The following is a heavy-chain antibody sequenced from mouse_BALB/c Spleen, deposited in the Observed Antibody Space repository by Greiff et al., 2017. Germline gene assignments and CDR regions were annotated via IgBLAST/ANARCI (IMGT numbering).Heavy chain of an antibody. J-gene: IGHJ3*01. CDR3: AIYYDYDGFAY. V-gene: IGHV1-87*01. CDR1: GYTFTSYW. Sequence: VQLQQSGAELARPGASVKLSCKASGYTFTSYWMQWVKQRPGQGLEWIGAIYPGDGDTRYTQKFKGKATLTADKSSSTAYMQLSSLASEDSAVYYCAIYYDYDGFAYWGQGTLVTVSA. D-gene: IGHD2-4*01. CDR2: IYPGDGDT.